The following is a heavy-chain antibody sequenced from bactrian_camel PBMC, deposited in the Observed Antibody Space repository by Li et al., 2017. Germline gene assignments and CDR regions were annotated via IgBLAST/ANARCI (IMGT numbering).Heavy chain of an antibody. J-gene: IGHJ4*01. CDR2: INSHGGST. Sequence: VQLVESGGGLVQPGGSLNLSCAASGFTFSTWTMTWVRQAPGKGFEWVARINSHGGSTYYADSVRGRFTISRDNTKNILYLQMNSLKSEDTALYYCAKDLFTDYARWGQRTQVTVS. CDR1: GFTFSTWT. D-gene: IGHD4*01. CDR3: AKDLFTDYAR. V-gene: IGHV3S1*01.